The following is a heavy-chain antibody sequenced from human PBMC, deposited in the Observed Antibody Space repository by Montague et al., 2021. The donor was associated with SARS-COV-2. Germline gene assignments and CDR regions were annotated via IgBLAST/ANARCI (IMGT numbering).Heavy chain of an antibody. V-gene: IGHV4-34*01. CDR3: AKEREVVRAARTLVAFDL. J-gene: IGHJ3*01. CDR2: INLSGTA. Sequence: SETLSLTCAVYGGSFSVYYWGWLRQYPRNGLEWIAEINLSGTANYNPSLKSRVSISVDTSTNQFTLKLTSVTAADTSMYSCAKEREVVRAARTLVAFDLWGQGTMVTVSS. CDR1: GGSFSVYY. D-gene: IGHD2-2*01.